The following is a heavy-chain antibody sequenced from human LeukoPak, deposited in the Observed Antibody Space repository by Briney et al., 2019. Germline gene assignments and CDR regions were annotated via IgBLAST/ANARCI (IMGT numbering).Heavy chain of an antibody. D-gene: IGHD4-17*01. J-gene: IGHJ4*02. CDR2: ISSSSSNI. CDR1: GFTFSSYS. Sequence: AGGSLRLSCAASGFTFSSYSMNWVRQAPGKGLEWVSSISSSSSNIYYADSVKGRFTISRDNSKNTLYLQMNSLRAEDTALYYYAKDYGDYAWFFDYWGQGTLGTVSS. V-gene: IGHV3-21*01. CDR3: AKDYGDYAWFFDY.